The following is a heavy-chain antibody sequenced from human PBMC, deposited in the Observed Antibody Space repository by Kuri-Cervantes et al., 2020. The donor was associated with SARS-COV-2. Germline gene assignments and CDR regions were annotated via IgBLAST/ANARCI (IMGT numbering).Heavy chain of an antibody. CDR2: ISGSGGST. D-gene: IGHD6-19*01. Sequence: GGSLRLSCAASGFTFSSYAMSWVRQAPGKGLEWVSAISGSGGSTYYADSVKGRFTISRDNSKNTLYLQMNSLRAEDTAVYYCAKDLTIAVAGSNWYFDLWGRGTLVTVSS. J-gene: IGHJ2*01. CDR3: AKDLTIAVAGSNWYFDL. CDR1: GFTFSSYA. V-gene: IGHV3-23*01.